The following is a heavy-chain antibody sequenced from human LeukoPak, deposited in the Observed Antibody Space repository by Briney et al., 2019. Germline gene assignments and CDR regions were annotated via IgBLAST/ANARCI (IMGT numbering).Heavy chain of an antibody. V-gene: IGHV4-34*01. CDR3: AGGGEGERRTTSVGVVDRHYYSSYMDV. Sequence: SETLSLTCTVYGGSFSGYYWSWIRQPPGKGLEWIGEINHSGSANYNPSLKSRVTISVDTSKNQFSLKLSSVTAAATAVYYCAGGGEGERRTTSVGVVDRHYYSSYMDVWGKGATVTVSS. CDR1: GGSFSGYY. J-gene: IGHJ6*03. D-gene: IGHD3-3*01. CDR2: INHSGSA.